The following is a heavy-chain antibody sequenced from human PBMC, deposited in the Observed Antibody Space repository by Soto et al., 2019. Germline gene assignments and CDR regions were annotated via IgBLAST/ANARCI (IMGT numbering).Heavy chain of an antibody. CDR1: GYSFINYW. V-gene: IGHV5-51*01. CDR3: ARSLMVPGVIIGSDY. J-gene: IGHJ4*02. CDR2: IYPGDSDT. Sequence: GVSLKIWCKGAGYSFINYWIGWVRQMPGKGLEWMGIIYPGDSDTRYSPSFQGQVTVSADKSISTAYLQWSSLKASDTAMYYCARSLMVPGVIIGSDYWGQGTFLSVYS. D-gene: IGHD3-10*01.